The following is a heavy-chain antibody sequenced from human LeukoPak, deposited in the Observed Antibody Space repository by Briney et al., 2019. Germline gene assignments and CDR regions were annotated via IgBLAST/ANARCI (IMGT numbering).Heavy chain of an antibody. CDR1: GFTFSSYW. D-gene: IGHD4-11*01. V-gene: IGHV3-23*01. Sequence: PGGSLRLSCAASGFTFSSYWMTWVRQAPGKGLEWVSAISGAGGSTYYADSVKGRFTISRANSKNTLYLQMNSLRAEDTALYYYAKDYSDYDSWGQGTLVTVSS. J-gene: IGHJ5*01. CDR3: AKDYSDYDS. CDR2: ISGAGGST.